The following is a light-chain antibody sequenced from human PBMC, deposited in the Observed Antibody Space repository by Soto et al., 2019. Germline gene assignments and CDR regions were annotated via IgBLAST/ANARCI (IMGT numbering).Light chain of an antibody. J-gene: IGLJ3*02. CDR2: DNN. CDR3: ATWDDRLNGWV. Sequence: QAVVTQPPSASGTPGQRVTISCSGSSSNIGGNTVDWYQQFPGTAPKLLIYDNNRRPPGVPDRFSGSTSATSASLAISGLHSEDEAEYYCATWDDRLNGWVFGGGTKVTVL. CDR1: SSNIGGNT. V-gene: IGLV1-44*01.